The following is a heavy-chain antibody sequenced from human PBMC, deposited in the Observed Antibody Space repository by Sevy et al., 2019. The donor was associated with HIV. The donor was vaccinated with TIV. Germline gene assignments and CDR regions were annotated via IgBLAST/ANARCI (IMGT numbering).Heavy chain of an antibody. Sequence: GGSLRLSCVASGFTYSMNWVRQAPGKGLEWVSYISDSSATIHYADSVKGRFTISRDNAKNSLYLQMNTLRAEDTDVYYCASQRGGYERLYYFDSWGQGTLVTVSS. CDR3: ASQRGGYERLYYFDS. CDR2: ISDSSATI. D-gene: IGHD5-12*01. CDR1: GFTYS. V-gene: IGHV3-48*01. J-gene: IGHJ4*02.